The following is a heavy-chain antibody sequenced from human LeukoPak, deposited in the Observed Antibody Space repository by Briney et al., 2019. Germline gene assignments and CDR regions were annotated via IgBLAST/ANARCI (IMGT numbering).Heavy chain of an antibody. CDR2: VDPEDGET. CDR1: GYTFTDYY. J-gene: IGHJ4*02. D-gene: IGHD2-2*01. CDR3: SRAGYQPPLLGSSY. Sequence: GASVKVSCKASGYTFTDYYMHWVQQAPGKGLEWMGRVDPEDGETIYAEKFQGRVTITRDTSASTAYMELSSLRSEDTAVYYCSRAGYQPPLLGSSYWGQGTLVTVSS. V-gene: IGHV1-69-2*01.